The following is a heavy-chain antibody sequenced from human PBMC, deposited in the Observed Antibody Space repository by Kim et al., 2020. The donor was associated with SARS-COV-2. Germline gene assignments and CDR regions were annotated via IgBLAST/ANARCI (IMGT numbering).Heavy chain of an antibody. D-gene: IGHD6-19*01. J-gene: IGHJ4*02. CDR3: ARDSSGWFVFGY. Sequence: TTYTPTRKDRVTMSVDTSKNQFSLKLSSVTAADPAVYYCARDSSGWFVFGYWGQGTLVTVSS. CDR2: T. V-gene: IGHV4-4*07.